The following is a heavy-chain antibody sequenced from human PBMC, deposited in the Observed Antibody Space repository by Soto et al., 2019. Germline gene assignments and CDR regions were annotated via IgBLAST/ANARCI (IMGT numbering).Heavy chain of an antibody. V-gene: IGHV1-69*01. CDR2: IIPIFGTA. CDR1: GGTFSSYA. D-gene: IGHD6-13*01. J-gene: IGHJ4*02. Sequence: QVQLVQSGAEVKKPGSSVKVSCKASGGTFSSYAISWVRQAPGQGLEWMGGIIPIFGTAHYAQKFQGRVTITADESTSTAYMELSSLRSEDTAVYYCAREAAAAGRTPFDYWGQGTLVTVSS. CDR3: AREAAAAGRTPFDY.